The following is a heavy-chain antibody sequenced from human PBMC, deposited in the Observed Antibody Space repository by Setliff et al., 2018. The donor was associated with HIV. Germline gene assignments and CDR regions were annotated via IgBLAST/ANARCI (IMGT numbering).Heavy chain of an antibody. CDR1: GYSISSGYY. Sequence: SETLSLTCAVSGYSISSGYYWGWIRQPPGKGLEWIGSIYHSGSTYYNPSLKSRVTISVDTSKNQFSLKLSSVTAADTAVYFCARVETTVTSRLDYWGQGTLVTVS. D-gene: IGHD4-17*01. V-gene: IGHV4-38-2*01. CDR2: IYHSGST. CDR3: ARVETTVTSRLDY. J-gene: IGHJ4*02.